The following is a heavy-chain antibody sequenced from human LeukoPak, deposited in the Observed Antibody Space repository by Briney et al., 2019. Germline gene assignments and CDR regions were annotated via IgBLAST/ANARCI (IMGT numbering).Heavy chain of an antibody. J-gene: IGHJ3*02. D-gene: IGHD6-13*01. CDR2: IRSKANSYAT. CDR1: GFTFSGPA. Sequence: GGSPKLSCAASGFTFSGPAMHWVRQASGKGLEWVGRIRSKANSYATAYAASVKGRFTISRDDSKNTAYLQMNSLKTEDTAVYYCTQQLPRRGAFDIWGQGTMVTVSS. CDR3: TQQLPRRGAFDI. V-gene: IGHV3-73*01.